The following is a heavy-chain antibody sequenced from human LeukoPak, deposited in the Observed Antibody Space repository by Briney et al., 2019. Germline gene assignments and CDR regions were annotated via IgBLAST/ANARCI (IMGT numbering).Heavy chain of an antibody. D-gene: IGHD3-22*01. CDR2: IYYSGST. CDR1: GGSISSSSYY. J-gene: IGHJ4*02. Sequence: PSETLSLTCTVSGGSISSSSYYWGWIRQPPGKRLEWIGSIYYSGSTYYNPSLKSRVTISVDTSKNQFSLKLSSVTAADTAVYYCARHWGEFDSSGYYDYWGQGTLVTVSS. V-gene: IGHV4-39*01. CDR3: ARHWGEFDSSGYYDY.